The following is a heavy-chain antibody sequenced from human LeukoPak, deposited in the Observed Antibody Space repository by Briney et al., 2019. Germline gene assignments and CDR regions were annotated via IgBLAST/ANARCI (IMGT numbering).Heavy chain of an antibody. V-gene: IGHV5-51*01. J-gene: IGHJ4*02. Sequence: GESLQISCQGSGYNFVNNWIGWVRQLPGKGLEWMAIVYPGDSNTKYSPSFQGQVTVSADKSISTAYIQWSSLKASDTAMYYCARTRIAAAGYDYWGQGTLVTVSS. D-gene: IGHD6-13*01. CDR1: GYNFVNNW. CDR3: ARTRIAAAGYDY. CDR2: VYPGDSNT.